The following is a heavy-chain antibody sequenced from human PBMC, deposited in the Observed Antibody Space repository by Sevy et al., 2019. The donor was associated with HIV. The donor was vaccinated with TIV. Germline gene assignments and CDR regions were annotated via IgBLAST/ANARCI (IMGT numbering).Heavy chain of an antibody. CDR1: GFTFSSYS. V-gene: IGHV3-21*01. D-gene: IGHD6-13*01. CDR2: ISSSSSYI. J-gene: IGHJ4*02. Sequence: GESLKISCAASGFTFSSYSMNWVRQAPGKGLEWVSSISSSSSYIYYADSVKGRFTISRDNAKNSLYLQMNSLRAEDTAVYYCARDSRAEQHFDYWGQGTLVTSPQ. CDR3: ARDSRAEQHFDY.